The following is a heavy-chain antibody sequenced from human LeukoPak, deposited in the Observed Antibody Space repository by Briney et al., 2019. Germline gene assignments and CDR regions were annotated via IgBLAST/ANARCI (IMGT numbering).Heavy chain of an antibody. D-gene: IGHD2-2*02. CDR2: ISAYNGST. CDR3: ARAARDIVVVPAAIALDY. J-gene: IGHJ4*02. Sequence: GASVKVSCKASGYTFTSYGISWVRQAPGQGLEWMGWISAYNGSTNYAQKLQGRVTMTTDTSTSTAYMELRSLRSDDTAVYYCARAARDIVVVPAAIALDYWGQGTLVTVSS. CDR1: GYTFTSYG. V-gene: IGHV1-18*01.